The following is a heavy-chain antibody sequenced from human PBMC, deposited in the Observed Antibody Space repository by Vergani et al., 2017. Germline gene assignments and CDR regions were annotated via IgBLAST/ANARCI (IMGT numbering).Heavy chain of an antibody. CDR3: TRDCLGELEYGGNSYYMDV. J-gene: IGHJ6*03. Sequence: QVQLVQSGAEVKKPGASVKVSCKASGYTFTSYYMHWVGQAPGQGLEWMGIINPSGGSTRYAQKFQGRVTMTRDTSTITVYRELSSLRCEDTAVYYCTRDCLGELEYGGNSYYMDVWGRGSTVTVSS. CDR1: GYTFTSYY. V-gene: IGHV1-46*01. D-gene: IGHD4-23*01. CDR2: INPSGGST.